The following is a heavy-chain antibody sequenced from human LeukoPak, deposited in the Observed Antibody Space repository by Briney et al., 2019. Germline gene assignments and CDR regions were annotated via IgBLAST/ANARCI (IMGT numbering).Heavy chain of an antibody. CDR3: ARGGYSSSWYLWWYFDL. J-gene: IGHJ2*01. Sequence: GGSLRLSCAASGFTFSSYWMSWVRQAPGKGLEWVANIKQDGSEKYYVDSVKGRFTISRDNAKNSLYLQMNSLRAEDTAVYYCARGGYSSSWYLWWYFDLWGRGTLVTVSS. CDR1: GFTFSSYW. V-gene: IGHV3-7*01. D-gene: IGHD6-13*01. CDR2: IKQDGSEK.